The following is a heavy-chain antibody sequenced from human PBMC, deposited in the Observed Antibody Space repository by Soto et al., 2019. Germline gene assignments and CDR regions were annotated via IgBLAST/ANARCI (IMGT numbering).Heavy chain of an antibody. Sequence: EVQLLESGGGLVQPGGSLRLSCAASGFTFNNYAMSWVRQAPGEGLDWVSTISGSGGSTYHADSVKGRFTVSRDNSKNTLSLQTNSLRADDTAVYYCAKSRGTYGYDLDFWGQGTLVTVSS. J-gene: IGHJ4*02. CDR1: GFTFNNYA. D-gene: IGHD5-12*01. V-gene: IGHV3-23*01. CDR3: AKSRGTYGYDLDF. CDR2: ISGSGGST.